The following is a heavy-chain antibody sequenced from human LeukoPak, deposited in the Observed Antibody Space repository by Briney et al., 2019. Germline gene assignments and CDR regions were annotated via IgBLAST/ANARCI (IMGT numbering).Heavy chain of an antibody. CDR2: ISGSGGST. CDR3: AKDFMPSSSWYYYYYYGMDV. J-gene: IGHJ6*02. D-gene: IGHD6-13*01. Sequence: GRSLRLSCAASGFTFSSYAMSWVRQAPGKGLEWVSAISGSGGSTHYADSVKGRFTISRDNSKNTLYLQMNSLRAEDTAVYYCAKDFMPSSSWYYYYYYGMDVWGQGTTVTVSS. V-gene: IGHV3-23*01. CDR1: GFTFSSYA.